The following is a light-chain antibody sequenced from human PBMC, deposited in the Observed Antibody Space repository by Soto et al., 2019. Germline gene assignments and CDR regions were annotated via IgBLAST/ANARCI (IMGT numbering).Light chain of an antibody. J-gene: IGLJ1*01. V-gene: IGLV1-44*01. CDR1: SSNIGSNT. Sequence: QSVLTQPPSASGTPGRRVVISCSGSSSNIGSNTVNWYQQLPGTAPKLLIYSNNHRPSGVPDRFSGSKSGTSASLAISGLQSDDEADYYCAAWDDSLNGYVF. CDR3: AAWDDSLNGYV. CDR2: SNN.